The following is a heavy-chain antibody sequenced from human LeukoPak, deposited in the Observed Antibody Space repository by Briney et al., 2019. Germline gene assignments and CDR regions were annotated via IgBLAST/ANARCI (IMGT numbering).Heavy chain of an antibody. CDR1: GFTFDDYT. D-gene: IGHD3-3*01. Sequence: GGSLRLSCAASGFTFDDYTMRWVRQAPGKGLEWVSLISWDGGSTYYADSVKGRFTISRDNSKNSLYLQMNSLRTEDTALYYCAKDTWSGYYRGGMDVWGKGTTVTVSS. CDR2: ISWDGGST. CDR3: AKDTWSGYYRGGMDV. V-gene: IGHV3-43*01. J-gene: IGHJ6*04.